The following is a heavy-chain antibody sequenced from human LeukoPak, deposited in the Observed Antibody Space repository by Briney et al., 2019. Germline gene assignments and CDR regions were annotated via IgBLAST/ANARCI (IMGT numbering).Heavy chain of an antibody. Sequence: PGGSLRLSCAASGFTFSNSAMYWVRQAPGKGLEFVSVISTNGDRTYYADSVKGRFTISRDNSKNTLYLQMGSLRADDMAVYYCARGVAISSSGWYDTFDYWGQGALATISS. J-gene: IGHJ4*02. D-gene: IGHD6-19*01. V-gene: IGHV3-64*02. CDR1: GFTFSNSA. CDR3: ARGVAISSSGWYDTFDY. CDR2: ISTNGDRT.